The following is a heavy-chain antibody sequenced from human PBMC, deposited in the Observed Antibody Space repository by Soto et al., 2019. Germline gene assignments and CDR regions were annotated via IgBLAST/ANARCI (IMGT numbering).Heavy chain of an antibody. D-gene: IGHD3-10*02. J-gene: IGHJ4*02. CDR1: GFTFSSYG. V-gene: IGHV3-30*03. CDR2: ISENGSDK. CDR3: AAGWMFADY. Sequence: QVQLVESGGGVVQPGRSLRLSCAASGFTFSSYGMHWVRQAPGKGLEWVAVISENGSDKHYADSVKGRFTISRDNSKNALYLQVTSLRVEDTAVYYCAAGWMFADYWGQGTLVTVSS.